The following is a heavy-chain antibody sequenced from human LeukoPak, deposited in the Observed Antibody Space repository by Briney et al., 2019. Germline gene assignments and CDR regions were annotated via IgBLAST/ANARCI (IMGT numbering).Heavy chain of an antibody. CDR2: SNSNSGGP. D-gene: IGHD3-22*01. J-gene: IGHJ3*02. CDR1: GYTFTDYY. Sequence: ASVRVSCKASGYTFTDYYMHWVRQAPGQGLEWMGWSNSNSGGPNYAQKFQGRVTMTRDTSISTAYMELRRLTSDDTAIYYCARIITMIGDAFDIWGQGTMVTVSS. CDR3: ARIITMIGDAFDI. V-gene: IGHV1-2*02.